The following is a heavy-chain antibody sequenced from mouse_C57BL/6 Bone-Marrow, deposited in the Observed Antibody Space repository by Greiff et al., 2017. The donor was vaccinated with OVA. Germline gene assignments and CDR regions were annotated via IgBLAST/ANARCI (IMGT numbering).Heavy chain of an antibody. J-gene: IGHJ4*01. V-gene: IGHV5-15*01. D-gene: IGHD1-2*01. CDR2: ISNLAYSI. Sequence: EVKLMESGGGLVHPGGSLKLSCAASGFTFSDYGMAWVRQAPRKGPEWVAFISNLAYSIYYADTVTGRFTISRENAKNTLYLEMSSLRSEDTAMYYCARHNAACAMDYWGQGTSVTVSS. CDR3: ARHNAACAMDY. CDR1: GFTFSDYG.